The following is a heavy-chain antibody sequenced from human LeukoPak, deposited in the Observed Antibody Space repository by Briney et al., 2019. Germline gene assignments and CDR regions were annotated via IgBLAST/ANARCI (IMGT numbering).Heavy chain of an antibody. CDR1: GGSISSGGYY. CDR2: IYYSGST. J-gene: IGHJ4*02. CDR3: ARDGSSGSLYFDY. Sequence: SETLSLTCTVSGGSISSGGYYWSWIRQHPGKGLEWIGYIYYSGSTYYNPSLKSRVTISVDTSENQFSLKLSSVTAADTAVYYCARDGSSGSLYFDYWGQGTLVTVSS. D-gene: IGHD3-22*01. V-gene: IGHV4-31*03.